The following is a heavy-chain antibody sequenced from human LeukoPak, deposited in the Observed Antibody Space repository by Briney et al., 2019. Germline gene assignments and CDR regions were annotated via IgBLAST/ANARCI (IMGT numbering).Heavy chain of an antibody. CDR2: IGSRSTSI. Sequence: PGGSLRLSCAASGFTFTSHSMNWVRQAPGKGLEWVSSIGSRSTSIYYADSVKGRFTISRDNAKNSLYLQMNSLRAEDTAVYYWARESSESFDIWGQGTMVTVSS. D-gene: IGHD6-25*01. V-gene: IGHV3-21*01. J-gene: IGHJ3*02. CDR1: GFTFTSHS. CDR3: ARESSESFDI.